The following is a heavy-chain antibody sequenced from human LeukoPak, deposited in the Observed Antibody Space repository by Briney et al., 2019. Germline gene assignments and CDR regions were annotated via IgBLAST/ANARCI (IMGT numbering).Heavy chain of an antibody. V-gene: IGHV4-39*01. CDR2: IYYSGST. Sequence: SETLSLTCTVSGGSISSSSYYWGWIRQPPGKGLEWIGSIYYSGSTYYNPSLKSRVTISVDTSKNQFPLKLSSVTAADTAVYYCARLPPYYYYYYMDVWGKGTTVTVSS. CDR1: GGSISSSSYY. J-gene: IGHJ6*03. CDR3: ARLPPYYYYYYMDV.